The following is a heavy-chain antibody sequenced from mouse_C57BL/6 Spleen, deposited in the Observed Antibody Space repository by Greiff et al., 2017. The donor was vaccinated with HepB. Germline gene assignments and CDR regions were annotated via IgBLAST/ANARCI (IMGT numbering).Heavy chain of an antibody. Sequence: VHLVESGPGLVQPSQSLSITCTVSGFSLTSYGVHWVRQSPGKGLEWLGVIWSGGSTDYNAAFISRLSISKDNSKSQVFFKMNSLQADDTAIYYCARSLHYYGSSSLGEYFDYWGQGTTLTVSS. V-gene: IGHV2-2*01. J-gene: IGHJ2*01. CDR2: IWSGGST. CDR3: ARSLHYYGSSSLGEYFDY. D-gene: IGHD1-1*01. CDR1: GFSLTSYG.